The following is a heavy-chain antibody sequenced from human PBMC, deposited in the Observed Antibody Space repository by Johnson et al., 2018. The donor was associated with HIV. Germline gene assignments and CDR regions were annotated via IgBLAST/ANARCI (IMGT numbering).Heavy chain of an antibody. D-gene: IGHD3-3*01. Sequence: VQLVESGGGVVQPGRSLRLSCAASGFTFSSYAMHWVCQAPGKGLEWVAVISYDGSNKYYADSVKGRFTISRDNSKNTLFLQMNSLRAEDTAVFYCAREQLQFSFCDIWGQGTMVTVSS. CDR3: AREQLQFSFCDI. CDR2: ISYDGSNK. V-gene: IGHV3-30-3*01. J-gene: IGHJ3*02. CDR1: GFTFSSYA.